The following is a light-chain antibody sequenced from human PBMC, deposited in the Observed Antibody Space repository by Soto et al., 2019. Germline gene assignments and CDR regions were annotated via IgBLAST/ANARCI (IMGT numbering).Light chain of an antibody. CDR1: SSDVGGYNY. CDR3: SSYTSSSTLVV. CDR2: EVS. J-gene: IGLJ2*01. V-gene: IGLV2-14*01. Sequence: QSVLTQPASVSGSPGQSITISCTGTSSDVGGYNYVTWNQQHPGKAPKLMIYEVSNRPSGVSNRFSGSKSGNTASLTISGLQAEDEADYYCSSYTSSSTLVVFGGGTQLTVL.